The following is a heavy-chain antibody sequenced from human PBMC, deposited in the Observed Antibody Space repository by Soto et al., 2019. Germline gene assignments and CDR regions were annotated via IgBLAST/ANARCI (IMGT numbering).Heavy chain of an antibody. J-gene: IGHJ4*02. D-gene: IGHD5-18*01. V-gene: IGHV4-34*01. CDR3: ARVGRRYSYGPTKNYFDD. CDR1: GGSFSGYY. Sequence: PSETLSLTCAVYGGSFSGYYWSWIRQPPGKGLEWIGEINHSGSTNYNPSLKSRVTISVDTSKNQFSLKLSSVTAADTAVYYCARVGRRYSYGPTKNYFDDWGQGTLVTVSS. CDR2: INHSGST.